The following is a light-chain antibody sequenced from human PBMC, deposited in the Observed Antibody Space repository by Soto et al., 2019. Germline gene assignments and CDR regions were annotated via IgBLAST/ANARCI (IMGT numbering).Light chain of an antibody. V-gene: IGKV3-20*01. CDR2: GAS. CDR1: QSVSSSY. Sequence: EIVLTQSPGTLSLSQGERATLSCRASQSVSSSYLAWYQQKPGQAPRLLIYGASSRATGIPDRFSGSGSGTDFNITISRLEPEDFAVYYCQQYGSSPQTFGQGTKLEIK. CDR3: QQYGSSPQT. J-gene: IGKJ2*01.